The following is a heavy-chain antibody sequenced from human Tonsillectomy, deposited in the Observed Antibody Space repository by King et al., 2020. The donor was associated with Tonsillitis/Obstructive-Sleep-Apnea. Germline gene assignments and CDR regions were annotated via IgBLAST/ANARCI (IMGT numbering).Heavy chain of an antibody. CDR3: TAEPANTVTN. CDR1: GFTFNDAW. V-gene: IGHV3-15*07. CDR2: IKSKTDGGTT. J-gene: IGHJ4*01. D-gene: IGHD4-17*01. Sequence: VQLVESGGGLVEPGGSLTISCRASGFTFNDAWMNWVRQAPGQELEWVGRIKSKTDGGTTNYAAPVKGRFTISRDDSNNTLFLLMNSLKTEDTAVYYCTAEPANTVTNWGHGTLVTVSS.